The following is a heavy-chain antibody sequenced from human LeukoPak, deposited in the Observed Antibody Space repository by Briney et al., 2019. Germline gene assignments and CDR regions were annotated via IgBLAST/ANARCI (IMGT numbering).Heavy chain of an antibody. V-gene: IGHV1-2*02. J-gene: IGHJ5*02. Sequence: GASVKVSCKASGYPFTKYYIHWVRQAPGHGLQWMGWLNPNTGGTRYARSFEGRVTMTRDTAIDTAYMDLRGLTSDDTATYYCAKSLAGTTVFWWFDPWGQGTVVTVSS. CDR3: AKSLAGTTVFWWFDP. D-gene: IGHD1-7*01. CDR1: GYPFTKYY. CDR2: LNPNTGGT.